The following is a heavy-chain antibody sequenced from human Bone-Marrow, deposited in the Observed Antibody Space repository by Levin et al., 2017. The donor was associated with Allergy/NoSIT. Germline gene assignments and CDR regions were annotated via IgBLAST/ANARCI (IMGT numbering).Heavy chain of an antibody. V-gene: IGHV3-72*01. CDR3: VRCVFYNSLWLFDI. J-gene: IGHJ3*02. CDR2: SRKKANSYTT. D-gene: IGHD1-1*01. Sequence: GESLKISCAVSGFTLTDHYMDWVRQVPGKGLEWVGRSRKKANSYTTEYAASVRGRFIVSRDDSNDSWYLKMNNLKTEDTAVYYCVRCVFYNSLWLFDIWGQGTTVTVSS. CDR1: GFTLTDHY.